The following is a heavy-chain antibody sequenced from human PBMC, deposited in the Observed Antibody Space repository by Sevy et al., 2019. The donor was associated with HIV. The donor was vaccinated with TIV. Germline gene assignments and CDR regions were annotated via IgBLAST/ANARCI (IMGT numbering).Heavy chain of an antibody. CDR3: AKDILGDNSPWFFFDY. V-gene: IGHV3-30*18. CDR2: ISFDGRNT. D-gene: IGHD3-9*01. CDR1: GFTFRSYG. Sequence: GGSLRLSCAGSGFTFRSYGIHWVRQSPGKGLEWVAFISFDGRNTYSADSVKGRFTVCRDNSNNAVNLQMNNLRTEDRAMYYCAKDILGDNSPWFFFDYWGQGTQVTVSS. J-gene: IGHJ4*02.